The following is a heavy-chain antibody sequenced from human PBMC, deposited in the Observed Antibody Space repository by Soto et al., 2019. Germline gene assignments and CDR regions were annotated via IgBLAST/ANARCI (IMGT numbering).Heavy chain of an antibody. D-gene: IGHD2-15*01. CDR2: ISVSGGSA. V-gene: IGHV3-23*01. Sequence: GGSLRLSCAASGFTFSTYAMTWVRQAPGKGLEWVSIISVSGGSADYADSVKGRFTISRDNSKNTLHLQMNSLRAEDTAVYYCAKGFKGVVAATNSYHYYMDVWGKGTTVTVSS. J-gene: IGHJ6*03. CDR1: GFTFSTYA. CDR3: AKGFKGVVAATNSYHYYMDV.